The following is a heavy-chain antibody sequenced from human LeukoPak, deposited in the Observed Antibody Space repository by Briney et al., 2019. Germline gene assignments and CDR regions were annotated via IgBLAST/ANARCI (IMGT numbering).Heavy chain of an antibody. D-gene: IGHD6-13*01. V-gene: IGHV3-74*01. Sequence: GGSLRLSCAASGFTFSSYWMHWVRQAPGKGLVWVSRINADGSSTSYADSVKGRFTISRDNAKNTLYLQMNSLRAEDTAVYYCARESGIAAALDLWGQGTLVTVSS. J-gene: IGHJ5*02. CDR3: ARESGIAAALDL. CDR2: INADGSST. CDR1: GFTFSSYW.